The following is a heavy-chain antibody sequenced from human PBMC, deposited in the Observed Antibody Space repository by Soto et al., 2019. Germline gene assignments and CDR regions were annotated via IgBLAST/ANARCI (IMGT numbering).Heavy chain of an antibody. CDR3: GRGSGSRGQPH. J-gene: IGHJ4*02. CDR2: ISGDESTT. V-gene: IGHV3-74*01. Sequence: PGGSLRLSCAASGFIFNNYWMHWVRQAPGKGLVWVARISGDESTTTYVGSAKGRFTISRDNAKNTVYLKMNSLRVEDAAVYYCGRGSGSRGQPHSGQARLVTVSS. CDR1: GFIFNNYW. D-gene: IGHD1-26*01.